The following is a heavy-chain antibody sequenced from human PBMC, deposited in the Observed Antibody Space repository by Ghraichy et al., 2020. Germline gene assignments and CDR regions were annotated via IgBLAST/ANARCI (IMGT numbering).Heavy chain of an antibody. J-gene: IGHJ6*02. D-gene: IGHD4-23*01. Sequence: GGSLRLSCVGSGFSFGSHSMHWVRQSPGKGLEWVSYITASSRTTSYADSVRGRFTISRDNAQNSLYLQMNSLRDEDTAVYYCARGATVVRFFYFNGMDVWGQGTTVTVSS. CDR1: GFSFGSHS. V-gene: IGHV3-48*02. CDR3: ARGATVVRFFYFNGMDV. CDR2: ITASSRTT.